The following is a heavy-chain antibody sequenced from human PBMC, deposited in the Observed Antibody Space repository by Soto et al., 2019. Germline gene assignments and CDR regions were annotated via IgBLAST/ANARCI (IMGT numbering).Heavy chain of an antibody. J-gene: IGHJ4*02. Sequence: SVKVSCKACGGGFSSCTMSWARQDHEQGLEWMGRIIPILGIANYAQKFQGRVTITADKSTSTAYMELSSLRSEDTAVYYCARAYSGYDHQGTSDYWGQGTLVTVSS. D-gene: IGHD5-12*01. V-gene: IGHV1-69*02. CDR1: GGGFSSCT. CDR2: IIPILGIA. CDR3: ARAYSGYDHQGTSDY.